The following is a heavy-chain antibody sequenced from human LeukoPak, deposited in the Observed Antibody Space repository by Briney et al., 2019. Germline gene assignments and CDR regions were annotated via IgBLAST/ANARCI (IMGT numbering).Heavy chain of an antibody. CDR1: GFTVSSNY. D-gene: IGHD1-26*01. CDR3: ARSAGGGWELNFDY. V-gene: IGHV3-66*01. J-gene: IGHJ4*02. CDR2: IYSGGST. Sequence: GGSLRLSCAASGFTVSSNYMSWVRQAPGKGLEWVSVIYSGGSTYYADSVKGRFTISRDNSKNTLYLQMNSLRAEDTAVYYCARSAGGGWELNFDYWGQGTLVTVSS.